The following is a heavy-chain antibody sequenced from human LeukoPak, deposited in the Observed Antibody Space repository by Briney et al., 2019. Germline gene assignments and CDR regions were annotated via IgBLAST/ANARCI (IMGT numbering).Heavy chain of an antibody. Sequence: SGTLSLTCTVSGYSLNSALYWGGTGGPPGKGGEGIGRFFHRGTTYYNSSLKRGVNISIDTSKNKFSLKLNSLTADDTAMYYCVRDGYYGSGRPGWFGPWGPGTLVTVSA. CDR2: FFHRGTT. D-gene: IGHD3-10*01. CDR1: GYSLNSALY. J-gene: IGHJ5*02. CDR3: VRDGYYGSGRPGWFGP. V-gene: IGHV4-38-2*02.